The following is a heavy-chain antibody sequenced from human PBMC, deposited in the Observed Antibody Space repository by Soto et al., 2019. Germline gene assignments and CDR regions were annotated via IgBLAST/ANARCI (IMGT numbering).Heavy chain of an antibody. CDR2: IYSSGTT. CDR1: GGSISSGGYS. D-gene: IGHD6-6*01. V-gene: IGHV4-31*03. CDR3: AREEAVRLERRFDS. Sequence: SETLFLTCTVSGGSISSGGYSWNWIRQHPGKGLEWIGYIYSSGTTYYNPSLRSRLTISIDTSQNLFSLKLSSVTAADTAVYFCAREEAVRLERRFDSWGQGTLVTVTS. J-gene: IGHJ5*01.